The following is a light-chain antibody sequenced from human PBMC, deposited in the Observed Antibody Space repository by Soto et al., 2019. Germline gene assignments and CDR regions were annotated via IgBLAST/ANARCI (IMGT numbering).Light chain of an antibody. V-gene: IGKV3D-20*02. CDR2: DAS. J-gene: IGKJ2*01. Sequence: EFVLTQSPGTLSLSPGERATLSCRASQTVRNNYLAWYQQKPGQAPRLLIYDASSRVEGIPARFSGSGSGTDFTLTISSLEPEDFAVYYCQQRTNWPPFNFGQGTKLEIK. CDR3: QQRTNWPPFN. CDR1: QTVRNNY.